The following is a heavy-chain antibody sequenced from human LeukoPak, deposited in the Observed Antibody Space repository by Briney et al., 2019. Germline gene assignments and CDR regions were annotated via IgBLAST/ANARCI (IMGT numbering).Heavy chain of an antibody. CDR3: AKDSGVTSLDY. J-gene: IGHJ4*02. CDR1: GFTFSSYG. D-gene: IGHD3-10*01. V-gene: IGHV3-30*02. Sequence: GGSLRLSCAASGFTFSSYGMHWVRQAPGKGLEWVAFIRHDGSNKYYADSVKGRFTISRDNSKNTLSLQMNSLRVEDTAVYYCAKDSGVTSLDYWGQGTLVTVSP. CDR2: IRHDGSNK.